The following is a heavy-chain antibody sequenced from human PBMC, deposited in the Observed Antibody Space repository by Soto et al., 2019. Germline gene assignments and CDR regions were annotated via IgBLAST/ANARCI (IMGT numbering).Heavy chain of an antibody. CDR2: ISYDGSNK. Sequence: GGSLRLSCAASGFTFSSYGMHWVRQAPGKGLEWVAVISYDGSNKYYADSVKGRFTISRDNSKNTLYLQMNSLRAEDTAVYYCAKEGGNWNFALDYWGQGTLVTVS. CDR1: GFTFSSYG. D-gene: IGHD1-7*01. V-gene: IGHV3-30*18. J-gene: IGHJ4*02. CDR3: AKEGGNWNFALDY.